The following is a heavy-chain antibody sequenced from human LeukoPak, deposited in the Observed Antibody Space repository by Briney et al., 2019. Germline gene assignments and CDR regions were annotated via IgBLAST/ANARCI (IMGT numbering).Heavy chain of an antibody. CDR1: GGSFSGYY. D-gene: IGHD3-10*01. CDR3: ARAKVCGSGSYYRYYYYYYMDV. Sequence: SETLSLTCAVYGGSFSGYYWSWIRQPPGKGLECIGVINHSVSTNYNPSLKSRVTISVDTSKNQFSLKLSSVTAADTAVYYCARAKVCGSGSYYRYYYYYYMDVWGKGTTVTVSS. J-gene: IGHJ6*03. V-gene: IGHV4-34*01. CDR2: INHSVST.